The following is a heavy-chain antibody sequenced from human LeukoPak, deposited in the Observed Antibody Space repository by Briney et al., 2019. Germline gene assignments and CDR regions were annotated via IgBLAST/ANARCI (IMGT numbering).Heavy chain of an antibody. V-gene: IGHV4-34*01. CDR3: TRARRVGPTEMI. CDR1: GGSFSGFH. J-gene: IGHJ4*02. Sequence: SETLSLTCAVYGGSFSGFHWSWIRQPPGKGLEWIGEINHSGSTYYNPSLKSRVTISVDMSKNQFSLKLSSVTAADTAVYYCTRARRVGPTEMIWGQGTLLTVSS. CDR2: INHSGST. D-gene: IGHD1-26*01.